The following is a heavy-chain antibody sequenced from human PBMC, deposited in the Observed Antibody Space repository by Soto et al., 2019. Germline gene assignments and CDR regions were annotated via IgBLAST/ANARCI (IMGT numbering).Heavy chain of an antibody. Sequence: GGSLRLSCAASGFTFVSYGMHWVRQARGKGLEWVAVMWYDGRNKYYADSVKGRFTISRDNSKNTLYLQMNSLRAEDSAVYYCARDLSNGWYSAYTDTFGKPQPWFDPWGQGTLVTVSS. J-gene: IGHJ5*02. CDR3: ARDLSNGWYSAYTDTFGKPQPWFDP. CDR1: GFTFVSYG. D-gene: IGHD6-19*01. CDR2: MWYDGRNK. V-gene: IGHV3-33*01.